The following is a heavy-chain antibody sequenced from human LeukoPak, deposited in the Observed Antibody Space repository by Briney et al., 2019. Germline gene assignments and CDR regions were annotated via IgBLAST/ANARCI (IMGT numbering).Heavy chain of an antibody. V-gene: IGHV3-9*01. J-gene: IGHJ4*02. CDR1: GFTFDDYA. Sequence: GGSLRLSCAASGFTFDDYAMHWVRQAPGKGLEWVSGISWNSGSIGYADSVKGRFTISRDNVKNSLYLQMNSLRAEDTALYYCAKDAPRGAVAGVFDYWGQGTLVTVSS. D-gene: IGHD6-19*01. CDR2: ISWNSGSI. CDR3: AKDAPRGAVAGVFDY.